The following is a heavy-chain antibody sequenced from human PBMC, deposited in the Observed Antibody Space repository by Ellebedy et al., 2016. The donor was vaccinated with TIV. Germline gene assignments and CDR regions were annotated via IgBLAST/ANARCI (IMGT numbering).Heavy chain of an antibody. CDR3: ARTIRRAKNWNYGYYYGMDV. Sequence: AASVKVSCKASGGTFSSYAISWVRQAPGQGLEWMGRIIPILGIANYAQKFQGRVTITADKSTSTVYMELSSLRSEDTAVYYCARTIRRAKNWNYGYYYGMDVWGQGTTVTVSS. V-gene: IGHV1-69*04. D-gene: IGHD1-7*01. CDR1: GGTFSSYA. J-gene: IGHJ6*02. CDR2: IIPILGIA.